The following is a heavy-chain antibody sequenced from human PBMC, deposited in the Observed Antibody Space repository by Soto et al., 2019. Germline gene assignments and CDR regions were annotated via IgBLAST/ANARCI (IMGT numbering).Heavy chain of an antibody. Sequence: QVQLLQSGDEVKQPGASVKVSCKASGSTITAYGISWVRQAPGQGLEWMAWISSHNGNTYYAQNLQGRVTMTTDTSTSTAYMELRSLRSGDTTVYYCASSSIAAAGPFDYWGQGALVTVSS. J-gene: IGHJ4*02. CDR3: ASSSIAAAGPFDY. CDR2: ISSHNGNT. CDR1: GSTITAYG. V-gene: IGHV1-18*01. D-gene: IGHD6-13*01.